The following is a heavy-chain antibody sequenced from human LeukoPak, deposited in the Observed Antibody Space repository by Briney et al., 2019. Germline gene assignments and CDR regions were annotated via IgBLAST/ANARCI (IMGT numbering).Heavy chain of an antibody. CDR1: GYPFTTYW. CDR3: ARTGYSSGWYGGFDY. V-gene: IGHV5-51*01. J-gene: IGHJ4*02. CDR2: IYPGDSDT. D-gene: IGHD6-19*01. Sequence: GESLKISCKASGYPFTTYWNGWVRQMPGKGLELMGIIYPGDSDTRYSPSFQGQVTISADKSISTAYLLWSSLKASDVAMYYCARTGYSSGWYGGFDYWGQGTLVTVSS.